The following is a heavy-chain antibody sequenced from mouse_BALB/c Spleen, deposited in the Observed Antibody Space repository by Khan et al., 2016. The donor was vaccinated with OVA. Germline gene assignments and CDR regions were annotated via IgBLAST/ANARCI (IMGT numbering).Heavy chain of an antibody. J-gene: IGHJ3*01. D-gene: IGHD2-2*01. V-gene: IGHV1-42*01. CDR1: GFSFTTYY. Sequence: VQLQQSGPELMKPGASLKLSCTASGFSFTTYYIHWMMQSPGKSLEWIGYIDPVSGGTSYNQKVKGKATLTVDKPSSTAYIHLSNLTSEDSAVYYCTRHVYVDWFTYWGQGTLVTVSA. CDR2: IDPVSGGT. CDR3: TRHVYVDWFTY.